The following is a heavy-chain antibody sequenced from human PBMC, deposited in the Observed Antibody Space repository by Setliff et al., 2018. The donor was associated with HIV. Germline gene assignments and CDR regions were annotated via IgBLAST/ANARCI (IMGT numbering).Heavy chain of an antibody. Sequence: GASVKVSCKASGYTFTSYGISWVRQAPGQGLEWMGWISAYNGNTNYAQKLQGRVTMTTDTSTSTACMELRSLRSDDTAVYYCARMIVLSASSPPNAFDIWGQGTMVTVSS. CDR1: GYTFTSYG. J-gene: IGHJ3*02. CDR3: ARMIVLSASSPPNAFDI. D-gene: IGHD3-22*01. V-gene: IGHV1-18*01. CDR2: ISAYNGNT.